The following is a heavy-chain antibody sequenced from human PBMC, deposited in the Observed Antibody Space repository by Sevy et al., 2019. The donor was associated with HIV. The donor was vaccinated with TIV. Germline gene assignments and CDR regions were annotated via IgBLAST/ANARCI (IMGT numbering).Heavy chain of an antibody. CDR3: XREGCTKPHDY. V-gene: IGHV3-23*01. CDR2: LSFGCGEI. CDR1: GFTFSKYS. D-gene: IGHD2-8*01. J-gene: IGHJ4*02. Sequence: GGSLRLSCAASGFTFSKYSMSWVRQPPGKGLEWVSTLSFGCGEINYADSVKGRFTISRDNSKSSVYLQMNNLRPEDTAXYYCXREGCTKPHDYWGQGTLVTVSS.